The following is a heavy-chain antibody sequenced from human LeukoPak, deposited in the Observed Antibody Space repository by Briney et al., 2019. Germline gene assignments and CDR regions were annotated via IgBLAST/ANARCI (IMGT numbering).Heavy chain of an antibody. Sequence: PSETLSFTCTVSGGSISRGDYYCSWIRQPPGNGPEWIGYIYYSGSTSYNPSLKSRATIPVDTSKNQLSLKLSSVTAADTAAYYCARASDYGTNGMDVWGKGTTVTVSS. D-gene: IGHD4-17*01. V-gene: IGHV4-30-4*01. J-gene: IGHJ6*04. CDR2: IYYSGST. CDR1: GGSISRGDYY. CDR3: ARASDYGTNGMDV.